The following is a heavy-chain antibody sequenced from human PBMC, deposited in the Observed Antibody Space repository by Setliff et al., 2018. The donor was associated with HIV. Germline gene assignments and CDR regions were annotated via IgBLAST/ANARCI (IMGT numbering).Heavy chain of an antibody. D-gene: IGHD3-10*01. Sequence: PSETLSLTCAVYGTSLNTYYWTWIRYTPGRGLQWIGQIDHSGSTNYNPSLKSRVTLSVDASKNQFSLKVKSVTAADTATYYCAKKGRYYYGSGVTTDYFDVWGQGTPVTVSS. CDR1: GTSLNTYY. CDR3: AKKGRYYYGSGVTTDYFDV. CDR2: IDHSGST. J-gene: IGHJ4*02. V-gene: IGHV4-34*01.